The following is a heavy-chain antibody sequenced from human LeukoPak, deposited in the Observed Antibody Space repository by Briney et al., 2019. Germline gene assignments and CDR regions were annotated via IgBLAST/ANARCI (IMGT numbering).Heavy chain of an antibody. Sequence: GGSLRLSCAASGFTFSSYGMHWVRQAPGKGLEWVAFIRYDGSNKYYADSVKGRFTISRDNSKNTLYLQMNSLRAEDTAVYYCAKDLGYDSSGYDYWGQGTLVTVSS. D-gene: IGHD3-22*01. J-gene: IGHJ4*02. CDR2: IRYDGSNK. CDR3: AKDLGYDSSGYDY. CDR1: GFTFSSYG. V-gene: IGHV3-30*02.